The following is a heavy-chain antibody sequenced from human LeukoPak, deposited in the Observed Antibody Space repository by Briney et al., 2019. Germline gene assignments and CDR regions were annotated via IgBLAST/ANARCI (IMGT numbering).Heavy chain of an antibody. CDR3: ESPGVAGTLDY. CDR1: GGSISSSSYY. Sequence: PSETLSLTCTVSGGSISSSSYYWGWIRQPPGKGLEWIGSIYYSGSTYYNPSLKSRVTISVDTSKNQFSLKLSSVTAADSAVYYCESPGVAGTLDYWGQGTLVTVSS. CDR2: IYYSGST. J-gene: IGHJ4*02. D-gene: IGHD6-19*01. V-gene: IGHV4-39*01.